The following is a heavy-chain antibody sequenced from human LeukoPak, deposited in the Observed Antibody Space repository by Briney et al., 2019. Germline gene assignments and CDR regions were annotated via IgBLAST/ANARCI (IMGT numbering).Heavy chain of an antibody. V-gene: IGHV4-4*09. CDR1: GGSISSYY. D-gene: IGHD3-22*01. J-gene: IGHJ5*02. CDR2: IYTSGST. Sequence: SEPLSLTCTVSGGSISSYYWSWIRQPPGKGLEWIGYIYTSGSTNYNPSLKSRVTISVDTSKNQFSLKLSSVTAADTAVYYCARQEDSSGYYTPRFDPWGQGTLVTVSS. CDR3: ARQEDSSGYYTPRFDP.